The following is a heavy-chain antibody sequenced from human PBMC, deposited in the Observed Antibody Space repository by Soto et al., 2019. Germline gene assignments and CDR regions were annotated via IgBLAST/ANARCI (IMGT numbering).Heavy chain of an antibody. D-gene: IGHD3-9*01. CDR3: ARYYDILTGYNYYGMDV. Sequence: TLCPTFTVPGGSITSGGYYWSWRRQHPGKGLEWIGYIYYSGSTYYNPSLKSRVTISVDTSKNQFSLKLSSVTAADTAVYYCARYYDILTGYNYYGMDVWGQGTTVTGS. CDR1: GGSITSGGYY. CDR2: IYYSGST. J-gene: IGHJ6*02. V-gene: IGHV4-31*03.